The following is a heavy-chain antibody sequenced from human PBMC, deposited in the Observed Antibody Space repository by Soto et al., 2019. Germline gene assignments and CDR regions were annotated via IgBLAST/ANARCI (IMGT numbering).Heavy chain of an antibody. Sequence: EVQLVESGGGLVQQGGSLRLSCAASGFTFSSYDMSWVRQAPGRGLEWVSDIRKSESPIYYADSVKGRLTMSSDNARNALYLQMNSLRDYDTAGYYCARGFSHASLGYWGQGTRITVSS. V-gene: IGHV3-48*02. D-gene: IGHD2-2*01. CDR2: IRKSESPI. J-gene: IGHJ4*02. CDR3: ARGFSHASLGY. CDR1: GFTFSSYD.